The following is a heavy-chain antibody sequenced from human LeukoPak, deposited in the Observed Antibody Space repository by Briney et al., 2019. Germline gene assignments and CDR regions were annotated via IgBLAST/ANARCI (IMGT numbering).Heavy chain of an antibody. CDR1: EFPFTNAW. D-gene: IGHD1-26*01. J-gene: IGHJ4*02. Sequence: PGGSLRLSCVVSEFPFTNAWMGWVRQAPGKRPEWVANMNKDGSEKYYADSVKGRFTISRDNAGNSVYLQMNSLRVEDTAVYYCARDPVEWEQLLDYWGQGTLVTVSS. V-gene: IGHV3-7*01. CDR3: ARDPVEWEQLLDY. CDR2: MNKDGSEK.